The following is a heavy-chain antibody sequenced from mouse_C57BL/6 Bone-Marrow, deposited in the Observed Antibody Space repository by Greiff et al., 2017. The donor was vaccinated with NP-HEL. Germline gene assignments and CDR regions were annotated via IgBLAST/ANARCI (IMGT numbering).Heavy chain of an antibody. D-gene: IGHD3-2*02. J-gene: IGHJ3*01. CDR2: ISDGGSYT. V-gene: IGHV5-4*01. CDR1: GFTFSSYA. CDR3: ARDRPCSSGSWFAY. Sequence: EVKLVESGGGLVKPGGSLKLSCAASGFTFSSYAMSWVRQTPEKRLEWVATISDGGSYTYYPDNVKGRFTISRDNAKNNLYLQMSHLKSEDTAMYYCARDRPCSSGSWFAYWGQGTLVTVSA.